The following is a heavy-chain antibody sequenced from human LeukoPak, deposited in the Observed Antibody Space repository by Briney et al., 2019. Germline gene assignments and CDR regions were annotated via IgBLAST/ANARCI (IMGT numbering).Heavy chain of an antibody. J-gene: IGHJ6*03. Sequence: SETLSLTCTVSGGSISSYYWSWIRQPPGKGLEWIGYIYYSGSTNYNPSLKSRVTITVDTSKNQFSLKLSSVTAADTAVYYCARDRVVVAATQEYYYYYMDVWGKGTTVTVSS. D-gene: IGHD2-15*01. CDR3: ARDRVVVAATQEYYYYYMDV. CDR1: GGSISSYY. V-gene: IGHV4-59*01. CDR2: IYYSGST.